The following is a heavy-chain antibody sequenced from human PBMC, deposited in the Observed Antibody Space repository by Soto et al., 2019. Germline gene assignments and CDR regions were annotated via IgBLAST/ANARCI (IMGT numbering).Heavy chain of an antibody. CDR1: GYNFFDYG. CDR3: ARGRTVSSIGPLLV. Sequence: QIQLVQSGAEVKKPGASVKVSCKASGYNFFDYGVSWVRQAPGKALKWMGWVSPKSGNTDYARKVQGRVTMTTDISTSTAYMELRGLISDDTGVYYCARGRTVSSIGPLLVWGQGTLVSVSS. D-gene: IGHD1-1*01. V-gene: IGHV1-18*01. J-gene: IGHJ1*01. CDR2: VSPKSGNT.